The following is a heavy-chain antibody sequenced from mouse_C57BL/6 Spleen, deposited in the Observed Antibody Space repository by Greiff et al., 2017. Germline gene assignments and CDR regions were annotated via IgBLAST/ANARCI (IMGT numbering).Heavy chain of an antibody. J-gene: IGHJ1*03. Sequence: DVHLVESGGGLVQPKGSLKLSCAASGFTFNTYAMHWVRQAPGKGLEWVARIRSKSSNYATYYADSVKNRFTISRDDSQSMLYLQMNNLKTEDTAMYYCVREATGRGYFDVWGTGTTVTVSS. D-gene: IGHD4-1*01. CDR3: VREATGRGYFDV. CDR1: GFTFNTYA. V-gene: IGHV10-3*01. CDR2: IRSKSSNYAT.